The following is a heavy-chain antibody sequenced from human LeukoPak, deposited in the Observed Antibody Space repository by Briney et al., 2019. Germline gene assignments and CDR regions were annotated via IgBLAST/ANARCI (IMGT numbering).Heavy chain of an antibody. Sequence: GGSLRLSCAASGFTFSNYGMHWVRQAPGKGLEWVAVITYDGSNEYYAEFVKGRFTISRDNSKNTLYLQMYSLRAEDTDVYYCARVDTAMGSFDYWGQGTLVTVSS. CDR2: ITYDGSNE. D-gene: IGHD5-18*01. V-gene: IGHV3-30*03. CDR3: ARVDTAMGSFDY. CDR1: GFTFSNYG. J-gene: IGHJ4*02.